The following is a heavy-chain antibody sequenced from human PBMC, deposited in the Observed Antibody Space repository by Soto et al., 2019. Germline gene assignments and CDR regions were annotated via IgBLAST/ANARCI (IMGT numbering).Heavy chain of an antibody. CDR3: ARSGSGSGWL. Sequence: QVQLQESGPGLVKPSETLSLTCTVSGGSVSSGRFYWSWIRQPPGKGLEWIGYIYYSGSTKYNSSLRSRVTISVDTSKIQFSLKLTSVTAADTAVYYCARSGSGSGWLGGQGTLVTVSS. CDR2: IYYSGST. J-gene: IGHJ4*02. CDR1: GGSVSSGRFY. D-gene: IGHD6-19*01. V-gene: IGHV4-61*01.